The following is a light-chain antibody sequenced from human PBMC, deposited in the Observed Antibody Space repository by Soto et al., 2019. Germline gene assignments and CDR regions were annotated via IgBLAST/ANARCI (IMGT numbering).Light chain of an antibody. J-gene: IGLJ3*02. Sequence: QSALTQPDSVSGSPGQSITISCTGTSSDVGGYNYVSWYQQHPGKAPKLMIYDVTTRPSGVSNRFSGPKSGNTAFLTISGLQAEDEADYYCSAYTSSSTPLVFGGGTKLTFL. V-gene: IGLV2-14*01. CDR2: DVT. CDR3: SAYTSSSTPLV. CDR1: SSDVGGYNY.